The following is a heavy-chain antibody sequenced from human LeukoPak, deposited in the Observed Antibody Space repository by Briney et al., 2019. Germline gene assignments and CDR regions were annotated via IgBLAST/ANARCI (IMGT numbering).Heavy chain of an antibody. Sequence: PSETLSLTCTVSGGSISSYYWSWIRQPPGKGLEWIGYIYYSGSTNYNPSLKSRVTISVDTSKNQFSLKLSSVTAADTAVYYCARLGGPVDTAMVYFDYWGQGTLVTVSS. V-gene: IGHV4-59*01. CDR2: IYYSGST. J-gene: IGHJ4*02. CDR1: GGSISSYY. D-gene: IGHD5-18*01. CDR3: ARLGGPVDTAMVYFDY.